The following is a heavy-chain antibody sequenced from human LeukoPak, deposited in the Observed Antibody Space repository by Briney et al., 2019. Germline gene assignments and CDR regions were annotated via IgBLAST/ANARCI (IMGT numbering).Heavy chain of an antibody. Sequence: SETLSLTCAVYGGSFSGYYWSWIRQPPGKGLEWIGEINHSGSTNYNPSLKSRVTISVDTSKNQFSLKLSSVTAADTAVYYCARQKRGSYYSDYWGQGTLVTVSS. CDR3: ARQKRGSYYSDY. D-gene: IGHD1-26*01. J-gene: IGHJ4*02. CDR2: INHSGST. CDR1: GGSFSGYY. V-gene: IGHV4-34*01.